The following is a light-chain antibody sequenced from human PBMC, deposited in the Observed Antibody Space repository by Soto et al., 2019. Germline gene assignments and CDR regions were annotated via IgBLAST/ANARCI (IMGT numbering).Light chain of an antibody. CDR3: YQYGSVRPWT. V-gene: IGKV3-20*01. CDR1: QTVTSNY. Sequence: EIVLTQFPGTLSLSPGERATLSCRASQTVTSNYFSWYQLKPGQASRLLIYGASSRATAIPDRLSGSGSGSDFTLSICRLEPEDFAVDYCYQYGSVRPWTFGQGTKVEIK. J-gene: IGKJ1*01. CDR2: GAS.